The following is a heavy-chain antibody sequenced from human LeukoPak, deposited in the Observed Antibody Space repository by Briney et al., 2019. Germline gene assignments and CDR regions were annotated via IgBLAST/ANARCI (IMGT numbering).Heavy chain of an antibody. CDR1: GYTFTSYY. CDR3: ARWGSSWYRFCDY. J-gene: IGHJ4*02. CDR2: INPSGGST. D-gene: IGHD6-13*01. V-gene: IGHV1-46*03. Sequence: GASVKVSCKASGYTFTSYYMHWVRQAPGQGLEWMGIINPSGGSTSYAQKFQGRVTMTTDTSTSTAYMELRSLRSDDTAVYYCARWGSSWYRFCDYWGQGTLVTVSS.